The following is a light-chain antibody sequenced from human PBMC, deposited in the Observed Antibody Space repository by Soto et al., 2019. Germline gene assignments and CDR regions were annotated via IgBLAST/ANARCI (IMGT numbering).Light chain of an antibody. CDR1: QSVSSSY. J-gene: IGKJ2*01. CDR3: QQYGSSPYT. Sequence: EIVLTQSPGTLSLSPGERATLSCRASQSVSSSYLAWYLQKPGQAPRLLIYDASSRATGIPDRFSGSGSGTAFTLTISRLEPEDFAVYYCQQYGSSPYTFGQATKLEIK. V-gene: IGKV3-20*01. CDR2: DAS.